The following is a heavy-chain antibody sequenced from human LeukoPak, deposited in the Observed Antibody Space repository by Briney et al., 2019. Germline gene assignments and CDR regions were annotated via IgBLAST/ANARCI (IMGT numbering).Heavy chain of an antibody. CDR3: ATSCGSCYSGWFDP. Sequence: ASVKVSCKVSGYTLTELSMHWVRQAPGKGLEWMGGFDPEDGETIYAQKFQGRVTMTEDTSTDTAYMELSSLRSEDTAVYYCATSCGSCYSGWFDPWGQGTLVTVSS. CDR1: GYTLTELS. CDR2: FDPEDGET. D-gene: IGHD2-15*01. V-gene: IGHV1-24*01. J-gene: IGHJ5*02.